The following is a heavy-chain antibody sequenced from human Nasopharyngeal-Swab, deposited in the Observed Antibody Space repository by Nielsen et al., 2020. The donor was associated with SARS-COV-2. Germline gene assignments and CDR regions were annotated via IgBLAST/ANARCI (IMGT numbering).Heavy chain of an antibody. CDR3: ARGPHDYGGNNFDY. V-gene: IGHV4-59*01. J-gene: IGHJ4*02. D-gene: IGHD4-23*01. CDR1: GGSISSYY. Sequence: SETLSLTCTVSGGSISSYYWSWIRQPPGKGLEWIGYIYYSGSTNYNPSLKSRVTISVDTSKNQFSLKLSSVTAADTAVYYCARGPHDYGGNNFDYWGQGTLVTVSS. CDR2: IYYSGST.